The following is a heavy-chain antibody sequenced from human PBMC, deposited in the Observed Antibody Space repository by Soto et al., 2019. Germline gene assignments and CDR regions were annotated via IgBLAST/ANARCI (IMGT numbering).Heavy chain of an antibody. Sequence: QVQPVESGGGVVQPGRSLRLSCAASGFSFSSYGMHWVRQAPGKGLEWVAVISYDGTNKYYADSVKGRFTISRDNSKNTLYLQMNSLRAEDTAVYYCAKDGRGPYSSSWYDWFDPWGQGTLVTVSS. CDR3: AKDGRGPYSSSWYDWFDP. V-gene: IGHV3-30*18. CDR2: ISYDGTNK. J-gene: IGHJ5*02. CDR1: GFSFSSYG. D-gene: IGHD6-13*01.